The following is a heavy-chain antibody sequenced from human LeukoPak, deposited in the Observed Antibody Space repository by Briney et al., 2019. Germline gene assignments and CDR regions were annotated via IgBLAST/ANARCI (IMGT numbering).Heavy chain of an antibody. CDR1: GGSISSSSYY. V-gene: IGHV4-39*01. Sequence: SETLSLTCTVSGGSISSSSYYWGWIRQPPGKGLEWIGSIYYSGSTYYNPSLKSRVTISVDTSKNQFSLKLSSVTAADTAVYSFARSAGYGSGSYYNEGFHYWGQGTLVTVSS. CDR2: IYYSGST. D-gene: IGHD3-10*01. J-gene: IGHJ4*02. CDR3: ARSAGYGSGSYYNEGFHY.